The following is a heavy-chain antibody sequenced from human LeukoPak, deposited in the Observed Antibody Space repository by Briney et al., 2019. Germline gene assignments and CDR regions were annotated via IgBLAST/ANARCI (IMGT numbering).Heavy chain of an antibody. CDR1: GYTFTSYG. CDR3: ARDNRIMGWEPGTFEP. V-gene: IGHV1-2*02. D-gene: IGHD1-26*01. Sequence: ASVKVSCKASGYTFTSYGISWVRQAPGQGLEWMGWINPNSGGTNYAQKFQGRVIMTRDTSISTAYMELSRLRSDDTAVYYCARDNRIMGWEPGTFEPWGQGTLVTVSS. CDR2: INPNSGGT. J-gene: IGHJ5*02.